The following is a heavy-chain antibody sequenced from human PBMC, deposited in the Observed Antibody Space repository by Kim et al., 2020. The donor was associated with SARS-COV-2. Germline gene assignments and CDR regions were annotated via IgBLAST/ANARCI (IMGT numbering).Heavy chain of an antibody. Sequence: GGSLRLSCAASGFTFSRYWMSWVRQAPGKGLEWVANIKQDGSEKYYVDSVKGRFTISRDNAKNSLYLQMNSLRAEDTAVYYCARDRRMVRGNYYYYGMDVWGQGTTVTVS. CDR3: ARDRRMVRGNYYYYGMDV. V-gene: IGHV3-7*01. CDR1: GFTFSRYW. CDR2: IKQDGSEK. D-gene: IGHD3-10*01. J-gene: IGHJ6*02.